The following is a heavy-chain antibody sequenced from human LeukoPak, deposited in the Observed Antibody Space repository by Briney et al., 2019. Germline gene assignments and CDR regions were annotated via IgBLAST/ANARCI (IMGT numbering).Heavy chain of an antibody. D-gene: IGHD6-13*01. J-gene: IGHJ4*02. Sequence: GGSLRLSCAASGFTFSNYAMSWVRQAPGKGLEWVSAISSGGGTTYYANSVKGRFTISRDNSKNTLYLQMNSVRPEDSALYFCARVPNLIAIDYWGQGTLVTVSS. CDR1: GFTFSNYA. CDR3: ARVPNLIAIDY. CDR2: ISSGGGTT. V-gene: IGHV3-23*01.